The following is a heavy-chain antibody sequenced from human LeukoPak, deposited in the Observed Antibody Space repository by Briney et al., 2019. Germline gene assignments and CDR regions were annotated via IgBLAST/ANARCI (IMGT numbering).Heavy chain of an antibody. D-gene: IGHD6-19*01. CDR1: GYTFTSYY. CDR2: INPNSGGT. CDR3: ARDLVAGIRVFDY. Sequence: VASVKVSCKASGYTFTSYYMHWVRQAPGQGLEWMGWINPNSGGTNYAQKFQGWVTMTRDTSISTVYMELSRLRSDDTAVYYCARDLVAGIRVFDYWGQGTLVTVSS. J-gene: IGHJ4*02. V-gene: IGHV1-2*04.